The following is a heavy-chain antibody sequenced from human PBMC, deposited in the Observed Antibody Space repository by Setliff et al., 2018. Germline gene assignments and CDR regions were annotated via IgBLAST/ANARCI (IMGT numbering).Heavy chain of an antibody. Sequence: SETLSLTCTVTGGSFDSGTHYWSWIRQLAGKVPEWIGLIQGTGNTNYNPSLQSRATISIDTSKNQISLKITSVTAADTALYSCAGTPARGTTWLSPFDYWGQGIQVTVSS. CDR1: GGSFDSGTHY. V-gene: IGHV4-61*02. D-gene: IGHD3-9*01. CDR2: IQGTGNT. J-gene: IGHJ4*02. CDR3: AGTPARGTTWLSPFDY.